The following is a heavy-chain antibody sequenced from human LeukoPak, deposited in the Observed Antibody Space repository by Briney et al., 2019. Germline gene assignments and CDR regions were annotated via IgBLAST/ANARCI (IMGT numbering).Heavy chain of an antibody. Sequence: AAESLSLTCAASGVSINSGAFPWGWIPPPPGLGLVWIVYIYHSGSTYYNPSLKSRVTISVDRSKNQFSLKLSSVTAAETAVYYCARGGVGDCSSTSCYSLDPWGQGTLVTVSS. CDR3: ARGGVGDCSSTSCYSLDP. CDR2: IYHSGST. CDR1: GVSINSGAFP. J-gene: IGHJ5*02. D-gene: IGHD2-2*01. V-gene: IGHV4-30-2*01.